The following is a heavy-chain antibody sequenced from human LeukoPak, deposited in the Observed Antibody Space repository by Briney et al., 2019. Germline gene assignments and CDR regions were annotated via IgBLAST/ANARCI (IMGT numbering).Heavy chain of an antibody. CDR2: INVDTGGT. V-gene: IGHV1-2*02. CDR1: GYIFTGYY. J-gene: IGHJ1*01. Sequence: ASVKVSCKASGYIFTGYYMHWVRHVPGQGLEWVGWINVDTGGTNSAQKFQGRVTMTRDTSISTGYMDLSRLTSDDTAVYYCARGTGACDSTSCYTFPEYFQHWGQGTLVIVSS. D-gene: IGHD2-2*02. CDR3: ARGTGACDSTSCYTFPEYFQH.